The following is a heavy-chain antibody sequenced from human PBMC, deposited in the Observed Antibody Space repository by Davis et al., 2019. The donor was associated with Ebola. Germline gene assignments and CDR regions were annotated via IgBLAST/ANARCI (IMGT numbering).Heavy chain of an antibody. CDR3: ARGPSMIVVVITPGYGMDV. D-gene: IGHD3-22*01. CDR2: ISSSGSTI. Sequence: GESLKISCAASGFTFSDYYMSWIRQAPGKGLEWVSYISSSGSTIYYADSVKGRFTISRDNAKNSLYLQMNSLRAGDTAVYYCARGPSMIVVVITPGYGMDVWGQGTTVTVSS. J-gene: IGHJ6*02. V-gene: IGHV3-11*01. CDR1: GFTFSDYY.